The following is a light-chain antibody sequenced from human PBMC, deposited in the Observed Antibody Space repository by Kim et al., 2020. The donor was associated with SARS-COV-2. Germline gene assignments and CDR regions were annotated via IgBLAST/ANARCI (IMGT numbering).Light chain of an antibody. J-gene: IGKJ5*01. CDR1: QSVSSY. Sequence: SLSPGEGATLARRASQSVSSYLAWYQQKPGQAPRLLIYDASNRATGIPARFSGSGSGTDFTLTISSLEPEDFAVYYCQQRSNWPTFGQGTRLEIK. V-gene: IGKV3-11*01. CDR3: QQRSNWPT. CDR2: DAS.